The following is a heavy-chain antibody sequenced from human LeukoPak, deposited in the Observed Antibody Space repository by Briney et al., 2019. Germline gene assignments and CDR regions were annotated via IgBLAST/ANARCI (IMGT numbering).Heavy chain of an antibody. Sequence: SETLPLTCTVSGGSISSYYWSWIRQPPGKGLEWIGYVYHDGDTYYSPSLKSRVSISVERSMNQFSLRLNSVTVADTAFYYCANLGEGIWGRGTMVIVSS. J-gene: IGHJ3*02. V-gene: IGHV4-59*03. CDR3: ANLGEGI. D-gene: IGHD3-10*01. CDR1: GGSISSYY. CDR2: VYHDGDT.